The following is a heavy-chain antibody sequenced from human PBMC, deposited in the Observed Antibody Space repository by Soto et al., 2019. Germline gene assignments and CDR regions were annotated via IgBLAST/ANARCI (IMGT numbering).Heavy chain of an antibody. V-gene: IGHV3-20*04. CDR1: GFTFDDYG. CDR3: ARWVGSCWDVSYYYYGMDV. J-gene: IGHJ6*02. D-gene: IGHD6-19*01. CDR2: INWNGGST. Sequence: PGGSLRLSCAASGFTFDDYGMSWVRQAPGKGLEWVSGINWNGGSTGYADSVKGRFTISRDNAKNSLYLQMNSLRAEDTALYYCARWVGSCWDVSYYYYGMDVWGQGTTVTVSS.